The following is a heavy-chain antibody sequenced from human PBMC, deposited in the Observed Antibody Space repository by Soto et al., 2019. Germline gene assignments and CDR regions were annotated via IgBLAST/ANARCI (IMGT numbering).Heavy chain of an antibody. J-gene: IGHJ3*02. CDR2: ISAYNGNT. CDR3: ARGGASPVAYCGGYCWAHDAFDI. Sequence: GASLKVSCKASGYTFTIYGISWVRRAPGEGLEWMGWISAYNGNTNYAQKLQGRVTMTTDTSTSTAYMELRSLRSDDTAVYYCARGGASPVAYCGGYCWAHDAFDIWGQGTMVTVSS. V-gene: IGHV1-18*01. CDR1: GYTFTIYG. D-gene: IGHD2-21*02.